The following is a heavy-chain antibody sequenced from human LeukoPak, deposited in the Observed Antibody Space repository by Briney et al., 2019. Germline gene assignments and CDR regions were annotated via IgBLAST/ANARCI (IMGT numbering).Heavy chain of an antibody. Sequence: SETLSLTCTVSGGSISSYYWSWIRQPPGKGLEWIGYIYYSGSTNYNPSLKSRVTLSIDTSKNQFSLNLRSVTAADTAMYYCTRGSSSWMDWGQGTLVTVSS. V-gene: IGHV4-59*01. D-gene: IGHD6-13*01. CDR1: GGSISSYY. CDR3: TRGSSSWMD. J-gene: IGHJ4*02. CDR2: IYYSGST.